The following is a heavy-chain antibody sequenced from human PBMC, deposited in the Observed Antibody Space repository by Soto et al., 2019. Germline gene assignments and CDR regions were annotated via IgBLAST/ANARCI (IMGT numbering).Heavy chain of an antibody. D-gene: IGHD3-16*02. V-gene: IGHV4-59*08. J-gene: IGHJ4*02. CDR3: ACDIRTGSYRFDY. CDR2: IYDTGST. Sequence: QLQLQESGPGLVKPSETLSLTCTVSGASITSYYWSWIRQSPGKGLEWIGYIYDTGSTIYNPSLKRRLTISLDTSKNQFSLKLTSVTAADTAVYYCACDIRTGSYRFDYWGQGTLVTVSS. CDR1: GASITSYY.